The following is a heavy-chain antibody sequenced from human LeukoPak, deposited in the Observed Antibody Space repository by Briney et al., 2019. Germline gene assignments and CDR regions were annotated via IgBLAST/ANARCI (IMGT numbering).Heavy chain of an antibody. CDR2: IYYSGST. D-gene: IGHD3-22*01. V-gene: IGHV4-59*08. J-gene: IGHJ4*02. CDR3: ARLPYDSSGYTSDY. Sequence: PSETLSLTCTVSGGSISSYYWSWIRQPPGKGLEWIGYIYYSGSTNYSPSLKSRVTISVDTSKNQFSLKLSSVTAADTAVYYCARLPYDSSGYTSDYWGQGTLVTVSS. CDR1: GGSISSYY.